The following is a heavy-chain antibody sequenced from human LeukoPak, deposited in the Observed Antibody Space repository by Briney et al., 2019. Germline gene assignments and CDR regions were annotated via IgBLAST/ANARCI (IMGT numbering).Heavy chain of an antibody. J-gene: IGHJ4*02. Sequence: SETLSLTCTVSDYSINSGYYWGWIRQPPGKGLEWIGTIYHSGSTYYSPSLKSRVTISVDTSKNQFSLKLSSVTAADTAVYYCARESPKYYFDYWGQGTLVTVSS. CDR2: IYHSGST. CDR3: ARESPKYYFDY. CDR1: DYSINSGYY. V-gene: IGHV4-38-2*02.